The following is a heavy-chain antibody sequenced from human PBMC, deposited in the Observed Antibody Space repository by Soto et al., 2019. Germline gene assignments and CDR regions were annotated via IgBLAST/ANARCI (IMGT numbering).Heavy chain of an antibody. CDR3: AKHYYGPEH. CDR2: ISGSSGNT. V-gene: IGHV3-23*01. J-gene: IGHJ4*02. D-gene: IGHD3-10*01. CDR1: GFTFTNYA. Sequence: EVQLLESGGGLVQPGGSLRLSCAASGFTFTNYAMTWVRQAPGKGLEWVSRISGSSGNTYYSDSLKCRFYVSRDSSKNTLYLQMSSLRAEDKAVYYCAKHYYGPEHWGQGTLVTVSS.